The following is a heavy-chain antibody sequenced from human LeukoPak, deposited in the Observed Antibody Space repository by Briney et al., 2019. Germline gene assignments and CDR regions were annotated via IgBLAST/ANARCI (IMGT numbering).Heavy chain of an antibody. CDR2: IYYSGST. V-gene: IGHV4-31*11. J-gene: IGHJ4*02. CDR1: GGSFSGYY. D-gene: IGHD4-17*01. Sequence: SETLSLTCAVYGGSFSGYYWSWIRQHPGKGLEWIGYIYYSGSTYYNPSLKSRVTISVDTSKNQFSLKLSSVTAADTAVYYCASHTVTTVQGTFDYWGQGTLVTVSS. CDR3: ASHTVTTVQGTFDY.